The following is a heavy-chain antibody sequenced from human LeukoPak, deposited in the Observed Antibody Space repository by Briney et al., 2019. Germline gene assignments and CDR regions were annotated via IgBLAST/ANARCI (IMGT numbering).Heavy chain of an antibody. CDR3: ARVALDSSGYYYNDY. CDR1: GYTFTGYY. CDR2: INPNSGGT. J-gene: IGHJ4*02. V-gene: IGHV1-2*02. D-gene: IGHD3-22*01. Sequence: ASVKVSCKASGYTFTGYYMHWVQQAPGQGLEWMGWINPNSGGTNYAQKFQGRVTMTRDTSISTAYMELSRLRSDDTAVYYCARVALDSSGYYYNDYWGQGTLVTVSS.